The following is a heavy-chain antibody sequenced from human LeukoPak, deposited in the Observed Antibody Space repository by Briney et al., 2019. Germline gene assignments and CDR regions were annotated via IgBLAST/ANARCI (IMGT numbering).Heavy chain of an antibody. CDR2: IYSSGST. J-gene: IGHJ5*02. V-gene: IGHV4-61*02. D-gene: IGHD2-21*01. CDR1: GGSISSGGYY. CDR3: ARGRFPNWFDP. Sequence: PSQTLSLTCTVSGGSISSGGYYWNWIRQPAGKGLEWIGRIYSSGSTNYNPSLKSRVTISVDTSKNQFSLRLNSVTAAGTAVYYCARGRFPNWFDPWGQGTLVTVSS.